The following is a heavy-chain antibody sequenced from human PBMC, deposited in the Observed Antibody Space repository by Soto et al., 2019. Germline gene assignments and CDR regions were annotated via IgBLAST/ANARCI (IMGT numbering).Heavy chain of an antibody. J-gene: IGHJ5*02. V-gene: IGHV4-30-4*01. Sequence: SETLSLTCTVSGGSISSGDYYWSWIRQPPGKRLEWIGYIHYSGSTCYIASLKSRIIMSVDTSKIQFSLKLSSVTAADTAVYYCARGSRYSSSYHWFDPWGQGALVTVSS. CDR3: ARGSRYSSSYHWFDP. CDR1: GGSISSGDYY. CDR2: IHYSGST. D-gene: IGHD6-19*01.